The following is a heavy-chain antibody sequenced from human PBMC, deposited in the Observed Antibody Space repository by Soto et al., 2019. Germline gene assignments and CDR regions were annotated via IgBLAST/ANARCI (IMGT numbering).Heavy chain of an antibody. D-gene: IGHD2-2*01. V-gene: IGHV3-23*01. CDR1: GFTFSSYA. Sequence: TGGSLRLSCAASGFTFSSYAMSWVRQAPGKGLEWVSAISGSGGSTYYADSVKGRFTISRDNSKNTLYLQMNSLRAEDTAVYYCAKDRVNEGYCSSTSCPDYYGMDVWGQGTTVTVSS. CDR3: AKDRVNEGYCSSTSCPDYYGMDV. CDR2: ISGSGGST. J-gene: IGHJ6*02.